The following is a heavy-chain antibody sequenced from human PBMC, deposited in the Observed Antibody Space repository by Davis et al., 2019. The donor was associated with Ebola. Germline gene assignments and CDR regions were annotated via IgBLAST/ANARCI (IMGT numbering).Heavy chain of an antibody. D-gene: IGHD2-15*01. V-gene: IGHV3-30*18. CDR3: VKDRFTVVVVHGGFDY. J-gene: IGHJ4*02. CDR1: GFTFSTYG. Sequence: GGSLRLSCTASGFTFSTYGLHWVRQAPGKGLEWVAIMSSDGGYKSYADSVKGRFTISRDNSKDTLYLQMRSLRTEDTAVYYCVKDRFTVVVVHGGFDYWGQGTLVTVSS. CDR2: MSSDGGYK.